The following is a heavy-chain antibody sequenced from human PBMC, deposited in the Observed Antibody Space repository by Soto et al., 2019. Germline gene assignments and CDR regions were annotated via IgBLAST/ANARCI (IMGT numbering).Heavy chain of an antibody. Sequence: PGGSLRLSCVASGFSFNEALMNWVRQAPGEGLEWVGRIKTSAGGGATDYAAPVQGRFTISRDDSKNALYLHMNSLRTEDTAIYYCTTGSVEGIWGQGTTVTVSS. D-gene: IGHD2-15*01. CDR3: TTGSVEGI. V-gene: IGHV3-15*07. CDR2: IKTSAGGGAT. J-gene: IGHJ6*02. CDR1: GFSFNEAL.